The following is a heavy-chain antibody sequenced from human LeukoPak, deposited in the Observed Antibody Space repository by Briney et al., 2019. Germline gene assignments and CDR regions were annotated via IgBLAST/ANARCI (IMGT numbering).Heavy chain of an antibody. CDR3: TKVEWELPRN. CDR1: GFSFGDYA. CDR2: IRSKTYGGTT. Sequence: GGSLRLSCRTAGFSFGDYAVSWVRQAPGKGLEWVGFIRSKTYGGTTEYDASVKDRFTISRDDSKSIAYLQINSLKTEDTGVYYCTKVEWELPRNWGQGILVTVSS. V-gene: IGHV3-49*04. J-gene: IGHJ4*02. D-gene: IGHD1-26*01.